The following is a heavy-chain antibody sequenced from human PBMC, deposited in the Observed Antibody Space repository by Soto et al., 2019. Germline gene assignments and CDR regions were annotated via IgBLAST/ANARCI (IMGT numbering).Heavy chain of an antibody. CDR1: GGTFSSYA. J-gene: IGHJ4*02. CDR3: ARVGVVIKALDY. CDR2: IIPIFGTA. D-gene: IGHD3-3*01. V-gene: IGHV1-69*13. Sequence: SVKVSCKASGGTFSSYAISWVRQAPGQGLEWMGGIIPIFGTANYAQKFQGRVTITADESTSTAYMELGSLRSEDTAVYYCARVGVVIKALDYWGQGTLVTVSS.